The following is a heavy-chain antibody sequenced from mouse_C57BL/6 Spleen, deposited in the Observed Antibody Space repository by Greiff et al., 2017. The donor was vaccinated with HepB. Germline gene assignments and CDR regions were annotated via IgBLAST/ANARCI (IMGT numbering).Heavy chain of an antibody. J-gene: IGHJ1*03. V-gene: IGHV5-15*01. D-gene: IGHD1-1*01. CDR1: GFTFSDYG. Sequence: EVQRVESGGGLVQPGGSLKLSCAASGFTFSDYGMAWVRQAPRKGLEWVAFISNLAYSIYYADTVTGRFTISRENAKNTLYLEMSSLRSEDTAMYYCARAEITTGYFDVWGTGTTVTVSS. CDR3: ARAEITTGYFDV. CDR2: ISNLAYSI.